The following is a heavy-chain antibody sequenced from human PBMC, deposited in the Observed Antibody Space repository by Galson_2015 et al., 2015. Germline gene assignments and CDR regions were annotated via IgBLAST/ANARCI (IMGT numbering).Heavy chain of an antibody. V-gene: IGHV4-61*01. J-gene: IGHJ6*03. D-gene: IGHD4-11*01. Sequence: SETLSLTCAVSGYSISSGYYWGWIRQPPGKGLEWIGYIHYSGSTNYNPSLKSRVTISVDTSKNQFSLELTSVTAADTAVYYCARVGYSDYKYYYMEVWGKGTTVTVSS. CDR2: IHYSGST. CDR3: ARVGYSDYKYYYMEV. CDR1: GYSISSGYY.